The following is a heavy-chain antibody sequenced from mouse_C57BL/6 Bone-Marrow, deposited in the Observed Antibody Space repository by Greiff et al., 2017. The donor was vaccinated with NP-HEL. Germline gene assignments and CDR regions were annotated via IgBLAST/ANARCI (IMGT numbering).Heavy chain of an antibody. CDR3: ARGHYGSSYGDCYAMDY. V-gene: IGHV1-19*01. Sequence: VQLQQSGPVLVKPGASVKMSCKASGYTFTDYYMNWVKQSHGKSLEWIGVINPYNGGTSYNQKFKGKATLTVDKSSSTAYMELNSLTSEDSAVYYCARGHYGSSYGDCYAMDYWGQGTSVTVSS. D-gene: IGHD1-1*01. CDR2: INPYNGGT. J-gene: IGHJ4*01. CDR1: GYTFTDYY.